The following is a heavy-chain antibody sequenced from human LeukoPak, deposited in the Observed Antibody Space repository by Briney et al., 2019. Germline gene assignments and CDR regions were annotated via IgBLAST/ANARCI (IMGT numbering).Heavy chain of an antibody. CDR1: GGSISSSSYY. V-gene: IGHV4-39*01. CDR3: ARYSSSWKNFDY. J-gene: IGHJ4*02. D-gene: IGHD6-13*01. Sequence: SQTLSLTCTVSGGSISSSSYYWGWIRPPPGKGLEWIGSLYYSGTTYYNPSLKSRVTISVDTSKNQFSLKLSSVTAADTAVYYCARYSSSWKNFDYWGQGTLVTVSS. CDR2: LYYSGTT.